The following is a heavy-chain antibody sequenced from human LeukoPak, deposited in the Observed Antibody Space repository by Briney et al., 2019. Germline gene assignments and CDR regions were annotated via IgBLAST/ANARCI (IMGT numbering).Heavy chain of an antibody. CDR2: ISAYNGNT. CDR1: GYTFTNYG. CDR3: ARGTMMVVSTFDY. Sequence: ASVKVSCKASGYTFTNYGISWVRQAPGQGLGWMGWISAYNGNTNYVQKLQGRVSMTTDTSTSTAYMELRSLRSDDTAVYYCARGTMMVVSTFDYGGQGTLVTVSS. D-gene: IGHD3-22*01. J-gene: IGHJ4*02. V-gene: IGHV1-18*01.